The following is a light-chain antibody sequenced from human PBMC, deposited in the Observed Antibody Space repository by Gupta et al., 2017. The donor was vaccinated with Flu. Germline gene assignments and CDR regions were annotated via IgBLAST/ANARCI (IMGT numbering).Light chain of an antibody. CDR2: GAS. CDR3: QQSFATPRS. Sequence: GDSVTITCLASQNIMTYLNWYQQKPGKAPKLLIYGASSLDGGVPSRFSGLGSGTDFTLTITSLQPEDFGTYYCQQSFATPRSFGPGTNL. J-gene: IGKJ2*01. CDR1: QNIMTY. V-gene: IGKV1-39*01.